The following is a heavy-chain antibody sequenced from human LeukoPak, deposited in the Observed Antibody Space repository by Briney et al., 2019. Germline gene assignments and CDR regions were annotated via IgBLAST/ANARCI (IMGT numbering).Heavy chain of an antibody. CDR2: ISSSGSTI. CDR3: ARVRGLWFGELSGFDY. CDR1: GFTFSDYY. J-gene: IGHJ4*02. Sequence: GGSLRLSCAASGFTFSDYYMSWIRQAPGKGLEWVSYISSSGSTIYYADSVKGRFTISRDNAKNSLYLQMNSLRAEDTAVYYCARVRGLWFGELSGFDYWGQGTLVTVSS. D-gene: IGHD3-10*01. V-gene: IGHV3-11*01.